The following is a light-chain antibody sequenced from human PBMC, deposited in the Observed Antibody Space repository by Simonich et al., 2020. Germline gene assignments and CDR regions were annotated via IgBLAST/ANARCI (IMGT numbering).Light chain of an antibody. J-gene: IGKJ4*01. V-gene: IGKV3D-20*02. CDR2: GAS. CDR1: QSVSSSY. CDR3: QQRSNWLT. Sequence: EIVLTQSPGTLSLSPGERATLSCRASQSVSSSYLAWYQQKPGQAPRLLIYGASSRATGIPDRCSGRGSGTDFTLTISRLEPEDFAVYYCQQRSNWLTFGGGTKVEIK.